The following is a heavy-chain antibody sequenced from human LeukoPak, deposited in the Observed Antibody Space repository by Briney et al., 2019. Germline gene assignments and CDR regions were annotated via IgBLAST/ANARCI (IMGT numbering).Heavy chain of an antibody. CDR2: ISGSGNTI. CDR1: GFTFSK. CDR3: ARDPLCGGGCYYDYGLDV. D-gene: IGHD2-21*02. V-gene: IGHV3-48*03. J-gene: IGHJ6*04. Sequence: PGGSLRLSCAASGFTFSKVNWVRQAPGKGLEWISYISGSGNTIYYAESVKGRFTISRDSAKNSLYLQMNSLRAEDTAIYYCARDPLCGGGCYYDYGLDVWGEGTTVTVSS.